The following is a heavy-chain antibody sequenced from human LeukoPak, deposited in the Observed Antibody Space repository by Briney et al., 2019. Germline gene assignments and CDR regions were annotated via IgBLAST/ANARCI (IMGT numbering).Heavy chain of an antibody. V-gene: IGHV3-30-3*01. Sequence: GGSLRLSCAASGFTFSSYAMHWVRQAPGKGLEWVAVISYDGSNKYYADSVKGRFTISRDNSKNTLYLQMNSLRAEDTAVYYCARTDSSSWPLFDYWGQGTLVTVSS. CDR1: GFTFSSYA. D-gene: IGHD6-13*01. CDR3: ARTDSSSWPLFDY. CDR2: ISYDGSNK. J-gene: IGHJ4*02.